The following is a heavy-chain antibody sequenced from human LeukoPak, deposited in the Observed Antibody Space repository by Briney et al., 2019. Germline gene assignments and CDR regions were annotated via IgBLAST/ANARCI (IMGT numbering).Heavy chain of an antibody. CDR1: GYMFTGYY. Sequence: ASVKVSCKASGYMFTGYYIYWVRQAPGQKFEWMGWINPNSGDTNYVEKFQGRITMNKDTSVSTVYMELSSLRSDDTAIYSGARGAGAREGYDSSPYYFVWGQGTLVTVSS. V-gene: IGHV1-2*02. CDR3: ARGAGAREGYDSSPYYFV. J-gene: IGHJ4*01. CDR2: INPNSGDT. D-gene: IGHD3-22*01.